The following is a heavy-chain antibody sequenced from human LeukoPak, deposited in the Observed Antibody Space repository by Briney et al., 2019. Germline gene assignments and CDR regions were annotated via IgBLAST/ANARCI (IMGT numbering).Heavy chain of an antibody. CDR1: GFSFSTYW. D-gene: IGHD3-10*01. CDR2: MRHDGSDK. Sequence: GGSLRLSCAASGFSFSTYWMSWVRQAPGKGLEWVANMRHDGSDKYYVDSVKGRFAISRDNAKTSLYLQMNSPRAEDTAVYFCARDAGRGFDQWGQGTLVTVSS. CDR3: ARDAGRGFDQ. V-gene: IGHV3-7*01. J-gene: IGHJ4*02.